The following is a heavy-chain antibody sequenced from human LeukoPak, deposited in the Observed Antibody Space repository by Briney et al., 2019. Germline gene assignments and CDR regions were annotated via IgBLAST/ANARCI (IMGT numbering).Heavy chain of an antibody. J-gene: IGHJ3*01. V-gene: IGHV1-2*02. CDR1: GYTFTSYY. D-gene: IGHD3-22*01. CDR3: ASDYYDSSGYYP. Sequence: ASVKVSCKASGYTFTSYYMHWVRQAPGQGLEWMGWINPNSGGTNYAQKFQGRVTMTRDTSISTAYMELSRLRSDDTAVYYCASDYYDSSGYYPWGQGTMVTVSS. CDR2: INPNSGGT.